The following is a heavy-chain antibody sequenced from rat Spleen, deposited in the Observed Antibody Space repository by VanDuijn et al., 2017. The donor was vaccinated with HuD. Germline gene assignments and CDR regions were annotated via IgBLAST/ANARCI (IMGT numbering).Heavy chain of an antibody. CDR3: ATSYTTDYFQGDY. Sequence: QVQLKESGPGLVQPSQTLSLTCTVSGFSLTSYHISWVRQPPGKGLEWMGVIWSGGSTAYSSLLNSRLSISRDTSKSQVFLKMDSLQTEDAATYYFATSYTTDYFQGDYWGHGVMVTVSS. D-gene: IGHD1-6*01. CDR1: GFSLTSYH. V-gene: IGHV2-43*01. CDR2: IWSGGST. J-gene: IGHJ2*01.